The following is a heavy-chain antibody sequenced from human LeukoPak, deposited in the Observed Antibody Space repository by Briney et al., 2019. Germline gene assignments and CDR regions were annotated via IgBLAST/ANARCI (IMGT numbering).Heavy chain of an antibody. CDR3: ASQPYGRFDY. J-gene: IGHJ4*02. CDR2: ISSGGTTI. Sequence: GSLRLSCAASGLTFSSSEMNWVRQAPGKGLEWVSYISSGGTTIYYADSVKGRFTISRDNAKNSLYLQMNSLRAEGTAVYYCASQPYGRFDYWGQGTLVTVSS. D-gene: IGHD3-16*01. CDR1: GLTFSSSE. V-gene: IGHV3-48*03.